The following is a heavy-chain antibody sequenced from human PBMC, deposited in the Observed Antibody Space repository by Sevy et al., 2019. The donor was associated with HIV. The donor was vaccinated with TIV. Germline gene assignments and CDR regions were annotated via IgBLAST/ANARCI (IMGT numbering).Heavy chain of an antibody. J-gene: IGHJ4*02. CDR1: GFTFTNYW. V-gene: IGHV3-74*01. CDR2: VDNDGSCT. D-gene: IGHD2-8*01. Sequence: GGSLRLSCAASGFTFTNYWMHWVRQAPGKGLVWVSRVDNDGSCTNYADSVKGRFTISRDNAKNTVYLQMNSLRAEDTAVYYCTRDMYGIDYWGQGTLVTVSS. CDR3: TRDMYGIDY.